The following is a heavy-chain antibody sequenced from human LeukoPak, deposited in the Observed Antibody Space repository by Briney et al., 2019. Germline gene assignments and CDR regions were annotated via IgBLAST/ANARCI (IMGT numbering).Heavy chain of an antibody. CDR2: IYYSGST. J-gene: IGHJ4*02. V-gene: IGHV4-30-4*08. Sequence: NPSETLSLTCTVSGGSISSGDYYWSWIRQPPGKGLEWIGYIYYSGSTYYNPSLKSRVTISVDTSKNQFSLKLSSVTAADTAVYYCARVSIAVAPQFDYWGQGTLVTVSS. CDR1: GGSISSGDYY. CDR3: ARVSIAVAPQFDY. D-gene: IGHD6-19*01.